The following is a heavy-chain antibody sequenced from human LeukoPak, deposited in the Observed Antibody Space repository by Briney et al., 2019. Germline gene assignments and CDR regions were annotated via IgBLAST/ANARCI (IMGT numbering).Heavy chain of an antibody. J-gene: IGHJ4*02. Sequence: GGSLRLSCAASGFTFSNYGMHWVRQAPGKGLEWVVVISHDGSNNNYADSVKGRFTISRDNSKSTLYLQMNSLRPEDTAVYYCAKVRVGTAHFDYWGQGTLVTVSS. CDR2: ISHDGSNN. D-gene: IGHD2-15*01. CDR1: GFTFSNYG. CDR3: AKVRVGTAHFDY. V-gene: IGHV3-30*18.